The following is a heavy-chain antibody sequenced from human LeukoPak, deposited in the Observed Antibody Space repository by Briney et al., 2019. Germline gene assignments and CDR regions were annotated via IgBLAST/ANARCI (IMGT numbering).Heavy chain of an antibody. J-gene: IGHJ4*02. CDR1: GFTFSSHE. CDR3: AGSAPYGYFDY. Sequence: GGFLRLSCAASGFTFSSHEMNWVRQAPGKGLEWVSYISSSGSTTYYADSVKGRFTISRDNAKNSLYLQVNTLRADDTAVYYCAGSAPYGYFDYWGQGTLVTVSS. D-gene: IGHD3-10*01. CDR2: ISSSGSTT. V-gene: IGHV3-48*03.